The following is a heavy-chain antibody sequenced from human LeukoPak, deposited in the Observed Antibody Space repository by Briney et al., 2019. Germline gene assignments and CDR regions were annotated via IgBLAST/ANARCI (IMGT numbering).Heavy chain of an antibody. CDR1: GGSFSGYQ. J-gene: IGHJ2*01. D-gene: IGHD4-23*01. V-gene: IGHV4-34*01. CDR3: ARGRHYGGNSPWYFDL. Sequence: SETLSLTCAVYGGSFSGYQWTWIRRPPGKGLEWIGETNQSGKTNCNPSLKTRVTISPDASKNQFSLKLTSVTAADTAVYYCARGRHYGGNSPWYFDLWGRGTLVAVSS. CDR2: TNQSGKT.